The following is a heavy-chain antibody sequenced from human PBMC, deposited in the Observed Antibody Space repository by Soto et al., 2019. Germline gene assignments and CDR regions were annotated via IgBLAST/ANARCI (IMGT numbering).Heavy chain of an antibody. Sequence: GSLRLSCAASGFTFSSYAMSLVRQAAGKGLEWVSAISGSGGSTYYADSVKGRFTISRDNSKNTLYLQMNSLRAEDTAVYYCAKPGREVGYYYGMDVWGQGTTVTVSS. CDR2: ISGSGGST. J-gene: IGHJ6*02. CDR3: AKPGREVGYYYGMDV. V-gene: IGHV3-23*01. D-gene: IGHD1-26*01. CDR1: GFTFSSYA.